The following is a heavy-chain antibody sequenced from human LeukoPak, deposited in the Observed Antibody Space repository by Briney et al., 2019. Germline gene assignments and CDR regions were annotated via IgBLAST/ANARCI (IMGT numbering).Heavy chain of an antibody. CDR1: GYTFTGYY. CDR3: ARELVGAEFDY. Sequence: ASVKVSCKASGYTFTGYYIHWVRQAPGQGLEWMGRINPNSGDTDCAQKFQGRVTMTRDTSISTAYVEFLRLRFDDTAVYYCARELVGAEFDYWGQGTLVTVSS. CDR2: INPNSGDT. V-gene: IGHV1-2*06. J-gene: IGHJ4*02. D-gene: IGHD1-26*01.